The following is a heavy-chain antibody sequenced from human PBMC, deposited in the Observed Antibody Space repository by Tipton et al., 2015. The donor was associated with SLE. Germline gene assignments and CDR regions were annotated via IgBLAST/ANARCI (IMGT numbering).Heavy chain of an antibody. D-gene: IGHD4-11*01. CDR1: GGSISSSSYY. J-gene: IGHJ6*03. V-gene: IGHV4-39*07. CDR3: ARVPFYSNYDMDV. Sequence: TLSLTCTVSGGSISSSSYYWGWIRQPPGKGLEWIGSIYYSGSTYYNPSLKSRVTISVETSKNQFSLKLSSVTAADTAVYYCARVPFYSNYDMDVWGKGTTVTVSS. CDR2: IYYSGST.